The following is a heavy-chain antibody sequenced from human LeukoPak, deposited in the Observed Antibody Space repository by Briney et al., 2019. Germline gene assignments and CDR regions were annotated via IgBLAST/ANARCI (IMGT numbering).Heavy chain of an antibody. CDR1: GFMFRDYW. D-gene: IGHD4-23*01. J-gene: IGHJ4*02. CDR3: AKERKLLPFDC. V-gene: IGHV3-74*03. CDR2: INGDGSYT. Sequence: GRSLRLSCAPSGFMFRDYWFHWVRQAPGKELVWVARINGDGSYTTYADSVRGRFTISRDNSKNTLFLQMNSLRAEDMAVYYCAKERKLLPFDCWGQGTLVTVSS.